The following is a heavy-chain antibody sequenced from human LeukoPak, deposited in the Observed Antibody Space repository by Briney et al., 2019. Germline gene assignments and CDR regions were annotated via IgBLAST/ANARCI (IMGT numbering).Heavy chain of an antibody. J-gene: IGHJ4*02. D-gene: IGHD3-10*01. V-gene: IGHV3-23*01. Sequence: GGSLRLSCAASGFTFSSFAMHWVRQAPGKGLEWVAVVRGKGDSTHYADSVKGRFTISRDNSKNTLYLQMNSLRDEDTAVYYCAKGFFGSGSFPHNFDYWGQGTLVTVSS. CDR3: AKGFFGSGSFPHNFDY. CDR1: GFTFSSFA. CDR2: VRGKGDST.